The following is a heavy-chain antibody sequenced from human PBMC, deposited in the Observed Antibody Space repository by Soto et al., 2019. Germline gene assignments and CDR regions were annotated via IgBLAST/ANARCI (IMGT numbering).Heavy chain of an antibody. Sequence: GVLRLSCAASGFTFSSYSMNLVRQAPGKGLEWVSSISSSSSYIYYADSVKGRFTISRDNAKNSLYLQMNSLRAEDTAVYYCARDDSSSWYEYWGQGTLVTVSS. CDR2: ISSSSSYI. CDR1: GFTFSSYS. J-gene: IGHJ4*02. CDR3: ARDDSSSWYEY. D-gene: IGHD6-13*01. V-gene: IGHV3-21*01.